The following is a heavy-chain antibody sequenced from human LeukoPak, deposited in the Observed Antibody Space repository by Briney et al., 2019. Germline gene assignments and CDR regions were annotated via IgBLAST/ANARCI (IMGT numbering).Heavy chain of an antibody. V-gene: IGHV4-30-4*08. CDR1: GGSISSGDYY. D-gene: IGHD2-2*01. CDR3: ASVVVPAADFDY. J-gene: IGHJ4*02. CDR2: IYYSGST. Sequence: PSETLSLTCTVSGGSISSGDYYWSWSPRPPGKALGWIGYIYYSGSTYYNPSLKSRVTISVDTSKNQFSLKLSSVTAADTAVYYCASVVVPAADFDYWGQGTLVTVSS.